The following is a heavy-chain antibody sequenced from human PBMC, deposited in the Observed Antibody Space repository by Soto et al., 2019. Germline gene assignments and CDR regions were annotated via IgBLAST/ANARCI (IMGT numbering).Heavy chain of an antibody. CDR2: IIPISGTA. Sequence: QVQLVQSGAEVKKPGSSVKVSCKAPGGTFGRYPISWVRQAPGQGLEWMGGIIPISGTADYAPKFQGRVTITADESTSTGYMELRSLTSEDTAVYYCARERSVGYCSTTTCPRPFCYFGMGVWGQGTTVTVSS. D-gene: IGHD2-2*01. CDR3: ARERSVGYCSTTTCPRPFCYFGMGV. J-gene: IGHJ6*02. CDR1: GGTFGRYP. V-gene: IGHV1-69*01.